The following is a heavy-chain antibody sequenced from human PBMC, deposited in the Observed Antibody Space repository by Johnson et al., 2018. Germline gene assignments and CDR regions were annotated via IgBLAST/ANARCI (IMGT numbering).Heavy chain of an antibody. D-gene: IGHD3-10*01. CDR3: ARGNYNDPIDI. Sequence: QVQLVESGGGLVKPGGSLRLSCEASRFTFSDYYMSWIRQAPGKGLEWLSYISSSGSMKYYVDSVKGRFTISRDNAKKSLYLQMSSLRVEDTALYYRARGNYNDPIDIWGQGTMVIVSS. V-gene: IGHV3-11*04. CDR1: RFTFSDYY. CDR2: ISSSGSMK. J-gene: IGHJ3*02.